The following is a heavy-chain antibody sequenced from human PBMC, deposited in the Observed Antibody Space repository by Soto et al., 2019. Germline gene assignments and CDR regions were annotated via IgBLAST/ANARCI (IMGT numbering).Heavy chain of an antibody. Sequence: SETLSLTCAVYGGSFSGYYWSWIRQPPGKGLEWIGEINHSGGTNYNPSLKSRVTISVDTSKNQFSLKLSSVTAADTAVYYCARGGSSSWSSGYYYYYYMDVWGKGTTVTVSS. CDR1: GGSFSGYY. CDR2: INHSGGT. J-gene: IGHJ6*03. D-gene: IGHD6-13*01. CDR3: ARGGSSSWSSGYYYYYYMDV. V-gene: IGHV4-34*01.